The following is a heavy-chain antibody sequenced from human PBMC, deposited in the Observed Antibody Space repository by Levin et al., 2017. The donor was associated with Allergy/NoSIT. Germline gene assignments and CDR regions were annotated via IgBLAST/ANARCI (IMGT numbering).Heavy chain of an antibody. CDR3: ARVGYKRRFDY. V-gene: IGHV3-7*01. CDR1: GFTFNNYW. D-gene: IGHD5-24*01. Sequence: GGSLRLSCAASGFTFNNYWMSWVRQAPGKGLEWVANINQDGSEKYYVDSVKGRFTISRDNAKNSLYLQMNSLRAEDTAVYYCARVGYKRRFDYWGQGTLVTVSS. J-gene: IGHJ4*02. CDR2: INQDGSEK.